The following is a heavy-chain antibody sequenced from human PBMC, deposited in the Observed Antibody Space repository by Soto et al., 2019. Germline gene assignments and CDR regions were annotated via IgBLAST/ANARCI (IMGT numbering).Heavy chain of an antibody. Sequence: ASVKVSCKASGYTFSGYYIHWLRQAPGQGLEWMGLINPNSGGTNYAQKFQGRVTVTRDTSTSTAYMELSRLTSDDTAVYYCARVLYDGIGYWGQGTLVTVSS. CDR3: ARVLYDGIGY. J-gene: IGHJ4*02. D-gene: IGHD2-2*02. CDR2: INPNSGGT. CDR1: GYTFSGYY. V-gene: IGHV1-2*02.